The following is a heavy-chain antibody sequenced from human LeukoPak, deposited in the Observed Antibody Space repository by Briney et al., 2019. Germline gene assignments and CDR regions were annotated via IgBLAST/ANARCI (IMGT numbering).Heavy chain of an antibody. V-gene: IGHV1-69*04. CDR2: IIPILGIA. D-gene: IGHD2-2*01. CDR3: ARVQGLDTSCFDY. Sequence: VASVKVSCKASGGTFSSYAISWVRQAPGQGLEWMGRIIPILGIANYAQKFQGRVTITADKSTSTAYMELSSLRSEDTAVYYCARVQGLDTSCFDYWGQGTLVTVSS. J-gene: IGHJ4*02. CDR1: GGTFSSYA.